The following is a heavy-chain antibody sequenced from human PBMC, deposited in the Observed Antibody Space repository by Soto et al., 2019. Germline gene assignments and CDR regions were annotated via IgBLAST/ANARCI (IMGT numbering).Heavy chain of an antibody. CDR3: ARGNPFNYAGFDV. Sequence: QAHLEQSGAELKRPGASVKVSCKASGYTFSDFDINWLRQASGQGPEWMGWMNAKSGDTFFAQRFQGKFNMTWDTSLSTAYMEVGSMTSDDTAIYYCARGNPFNYAGFDVWGQGTTVAVSS. CDR1: GYTFSDFD. CDR2: MNAKSGDT. J-gene: IGHJ6*02. V-gene: IGHV1-8*01. D-gene: IGHD3-16*01.